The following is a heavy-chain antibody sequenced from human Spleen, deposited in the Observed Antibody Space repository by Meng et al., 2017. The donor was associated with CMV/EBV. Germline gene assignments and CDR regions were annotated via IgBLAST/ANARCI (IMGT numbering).Heavy chain of an antibody. J-gene: IGHJ4*02. Sequence: GALKISCAASGFTFGNFAMNWVRQAQGKGLVRVSSITGRNGTTYYTDSVKGRFTISRDISRSTLFLQLNNLRAEDTALYSCARSWGPFSPSELDYWGQRTLVTVSS. V-gene: IGHV3-23*01. CDR2: ITGRNGTT. CDR1: GFTFGNFA. CDR3: ARSWGPFSPSELDY. D-gene: IGHD3-16*01.